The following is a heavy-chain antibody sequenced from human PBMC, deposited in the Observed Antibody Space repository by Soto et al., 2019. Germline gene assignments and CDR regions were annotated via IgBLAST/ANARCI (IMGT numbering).Heavy chain of an antibody. Sequence: QVQLVESGGGVVQPGRSLRLSCAASGFTFSSYGMHWVRQAPGKGLEWVAVIWYDGSNKYYADSVKGRFTISRDNSKNTLYLQMNSLGAEDTAVYYFARTEGGISGWGEVLGKGTTVTVSS. J-gene: IGHJ6*04. CDR1: GFTFSSYG. CDR3: ARTEGGISGWGEV. CDR2: IWYDGSNK. V-gene: IGHV3-33*01. D-gene: IGHD6-19*01.